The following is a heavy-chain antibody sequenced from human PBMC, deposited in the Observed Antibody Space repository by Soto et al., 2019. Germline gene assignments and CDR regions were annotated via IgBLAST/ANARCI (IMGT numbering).Heavy chain of an antibody. CDR1: GYTFTGYY. D-gene: IGHD1-26*01. CDR2: INPNSGGT. Sequence: ASVKVSCKASGYTFTGYYMHWVRQAPGQGLEWMGWINPNSGGTNYAQKFQGWVTMTRDTSISTAYMELSRLRSDDTALYYWARVRGVWEQKVGPHYYYYMDVWGKGTTVTVSS. CDR3: ARVRGVWEQKVGPHYYYYMDV. J-gene: IGHJ6*03. V-gene: IGHV1-2*04.